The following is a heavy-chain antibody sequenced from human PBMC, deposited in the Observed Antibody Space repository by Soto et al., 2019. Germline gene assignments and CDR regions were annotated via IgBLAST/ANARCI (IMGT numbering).Heavy chain of an antibody. V-gene: IGHV4-59*01. J-gene: IGHJ4*02. D-gene: IGHD4-17*01. CDR3: ARGVGYGDSDY. CDR1: GGSISSYY. Sequence: SETLSLTCTVSGGSISSYYWSWIRQPPGKGLEWIGYIYYSGSTNYNPSLKSRVTISVDTSKNQFSLKLSSVTAADAAVYYCARGVGYGDSDYWGQGTLVTVSS. CDR2: IYYSGST.